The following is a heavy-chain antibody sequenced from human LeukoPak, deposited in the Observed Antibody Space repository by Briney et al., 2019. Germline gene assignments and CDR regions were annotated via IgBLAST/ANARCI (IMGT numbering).Heavy chain of an antibody. J-gene: IGHJ3*02. CDR3: ASGGYDFWSGYFPHDAFDI. CDR1: GGSISSSSYY. D-gene: IGHD3-3*01. CDR2: IYYSGST. V-gene: IGHV4-39*01. Sequence: SEILSLTCTVSGGSISSSSYYWGWIRQPPGKGLEWIGSIYYSGSTYYNPSLESRVTISVDTSKNQFSLKLSSVTAADTAVYYCASGGYDFWSGYFPHDAFDIWGQGTMVTVSS.